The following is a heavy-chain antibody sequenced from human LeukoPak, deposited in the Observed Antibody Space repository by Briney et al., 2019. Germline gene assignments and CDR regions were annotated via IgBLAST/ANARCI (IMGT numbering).Heavy chain of an antibody. Sequence: GESLKISCKGSGYIFTSYWIGWVRQMPGKGLEWMGIIYPRDSDTRYSPSFQGQVPISADKSISTAYLPWSGLKASDTAMYYCAREYSGSPRDAFDIWGQGTMVTVSS. CDR2: IYPRDSDT. CDR1: GYIFTSYW. D-gene: IGHD1-26*01. J-gene: IGHJ3*02. CDR3: AREYSGSPRDAFDI. V-gene: IGHV5-51*01.